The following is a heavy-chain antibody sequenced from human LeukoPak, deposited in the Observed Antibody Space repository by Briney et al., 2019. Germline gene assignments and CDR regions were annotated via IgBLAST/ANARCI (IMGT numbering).Heavy chain of an antibody. CDR3: SRSTTAVWGAFDI. V-gene: IGHV3-66*02. CDR2: VYSGGGT. Sequence: PGGSLRLSCAASGFTVSSYYMSWVRQAPGKGLELVSVVYSGGGTYYADSVKGRFTASRDISKNTLSLQMNTLRTEDTAVYYCSRSTTAVWGAFDIWGQGTMVTVSS. D-gene: IGHD3-16*01. J-gene: IGHJ3*02. CDR1: GFTVSSYY.